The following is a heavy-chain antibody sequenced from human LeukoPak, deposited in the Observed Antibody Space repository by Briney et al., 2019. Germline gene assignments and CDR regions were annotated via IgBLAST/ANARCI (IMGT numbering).Heavy chain of an antibody. Sequence: SETLSLTCTVSGGPISSYYWSWIRQPPGKGLEWIGYIYYSGSTNYNPSLKSRVTISVDTPKNQFSLKLSSVTAADTAVYYCARGGGYNDYWGQGTLVTVSS. J-gene: IGHJ4*02. CDR1: GGPISSYY. V-gene: IGHV4-59*01. CDR3: ARGGGYNDY. D-gene: IGHD5-24*01. CDR2: IYYSGST.